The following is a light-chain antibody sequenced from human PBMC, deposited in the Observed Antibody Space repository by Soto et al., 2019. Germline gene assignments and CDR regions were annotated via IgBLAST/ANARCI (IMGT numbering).Light chain of an antibody. Sequence: QSVLTQPASVSGSPGQRITISCTGTRSDVGGYNYVSWYKQKPGKAPKLVIYDVSHRPSGVSDRFFGSKSGNTASLIISGLQAEDEADYYCFSYSTSRARIFGGGTKVTVL. J-gene: IGLJ2*01. CDR3: FSYSTSRARI. V-gene: IGLV2-14*01. CDR2: DVS. CDR1: RSDVGGYNY.